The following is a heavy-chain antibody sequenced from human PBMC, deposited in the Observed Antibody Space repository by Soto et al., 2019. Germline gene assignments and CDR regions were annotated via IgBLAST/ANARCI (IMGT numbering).Heavy chain of an antibody. CDR1: GGSISSGDYY. Sequence: QVQLQEPGPGLVKPSQTLSLTCTVSGGSISSGDYYWSWIRQPPGKGLEWIGYIFYSGSTYYNPSLNSRVTISLDTSKTQFSPKLTSVTAADTAVYYCARVTVVPAARLYYFDYWGQGTLVTVSS. D-gene: IGHD2-2*01. CDR3: ARVTVVPAARLYYFDY. J-gene: IGHJ4*02. CDR2: IFYSGST. V-gene: IGHV4-30-4*01.